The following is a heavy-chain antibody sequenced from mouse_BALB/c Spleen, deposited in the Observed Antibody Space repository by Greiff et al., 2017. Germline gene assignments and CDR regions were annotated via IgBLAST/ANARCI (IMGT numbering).Heavy chain of an antibody. Sequence: EVKLVESGAELVKPGASVKLSCTASGFNIKDTYMHWVKQRPEQGLEWIGRIDPANGNTKYDPKFQGKATITADTSSNTAYLQLSSLTSEDTAVYYCAQTTATYPSYAMDYWGQGTSVTVSS. D-gene: IGHD1-2*01. V-gene: IGHV14-3*02. CDR3: AQTTATYPSYAMDY. CDR2: IDPANGNT. J-gene: IGHJ4*01. CDR1: GFNIKDTY.